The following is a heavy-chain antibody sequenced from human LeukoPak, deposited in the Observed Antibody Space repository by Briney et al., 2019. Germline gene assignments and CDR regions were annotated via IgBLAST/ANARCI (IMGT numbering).Heavy chain of an antibody. CDR3: ARVPDFIARPCDS. V-gene: IGHV4-34*01. CDR1: GGSFSGNY. Sequence: PSETLSLTCAVYGGSFSGNYWTLIRQTPGRGLEWIGESSPTGDITGYNPSLKGRATISVASSKNQFSLKLTSVTAADTGVYYCARVPDFIARPCDSWGPGTLVTVSS. J-gene: IGHJ4*02. CDR2: SSPTGDIT. D-gene: IGHD2-21*01.